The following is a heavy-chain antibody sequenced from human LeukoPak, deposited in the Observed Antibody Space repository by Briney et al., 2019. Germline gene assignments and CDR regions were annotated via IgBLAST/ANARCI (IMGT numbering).Heavy chain of an antibody. CDR2: NIPIFGTA. D-gene: IGHD3-10*01. CDR3: ARDRNPGEINIMDV. J-gene: IGHJ6*04. CDR1: GGTFSSYA. V-gene: IGHV1-69*06. Sequence: ASVKVSCKVSGGTFSSYAISWVRQAPAQGLEWMGGNIPIFGTANYAQKFQDRVTIIADKSTSTAYMELSSLRSEDTAVYYCARDRNPGEINIMDVWGKGPTVTVSS.